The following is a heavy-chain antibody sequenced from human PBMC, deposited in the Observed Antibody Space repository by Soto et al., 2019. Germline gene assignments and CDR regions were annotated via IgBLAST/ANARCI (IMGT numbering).Heavy chain of an antibody. D-gene: IGHD4-17*01. J-gene: IGHJ6*02. CDR3: TTDHPLYGETSDLDYGMDV. Sequence: GGSLRLSCAASGFTFSNAWMSWVRQAPGKGLEWVGRIKSKTDGGTTDYAAPVKGRFTISRDDSKNTLYLQMNSLKTEDTAVYYCTTDHPLYGETSDLDYGMDVWRQGTTVTVSS. CDR2: IKSKTDGGTT. V-gene: IGHV3-15*01. CDR1: GFTFSNAW.